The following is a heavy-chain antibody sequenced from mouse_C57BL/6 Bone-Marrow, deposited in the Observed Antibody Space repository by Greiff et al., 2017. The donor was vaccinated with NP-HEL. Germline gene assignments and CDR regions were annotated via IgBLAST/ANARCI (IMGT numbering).Heavy chain of an antibody. D-gene: IGHD1-1*01. CDR2: IYPRSGNT. CDR3: AREDYGSSFDY. V-gene: IGHV1-81*01. J-gene: IGHJ2*01. CDR1: GYTFTSYG. Sequence: QVQLKQSGAELARPGASVKLSCKASGYTFTSYGISWVKQRTGQGLEWIGEIYPRSGNTYYNEKFKGKATLTADKSSSTAYMELRSLTSEDSAVYVCAREDYGSSFDYWGQGTTLTVSS.